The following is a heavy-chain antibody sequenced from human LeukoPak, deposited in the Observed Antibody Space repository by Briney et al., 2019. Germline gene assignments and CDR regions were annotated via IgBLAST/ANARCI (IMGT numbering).Heavy chain of an antibody. Sequence: ASVKVFCKVSGYTLTELSMHWVRQAPGKGVEWMGGFDPEDGETIYAQKFQGRVTMTEDTSTDTAYMELSSLRSEDTAVYYCATDGSRITIFGVVIAPNWGQGTLVTVSS. CDR1: GYTLTELS. V-gene: IGHV1-24*01. J-gene: IGHJ4*02. D-gene: IGHD3-3*01. CDR3: ATDGSRITIFGVVIAPN. CDR2: FDPEDGET.